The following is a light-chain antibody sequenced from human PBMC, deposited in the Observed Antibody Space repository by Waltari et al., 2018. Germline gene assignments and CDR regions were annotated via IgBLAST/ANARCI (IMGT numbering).Light chain of an antibody. CDR1: QSVSRA. V-gene: IGKV3-20*01. Sequence: EIVLTQSPGTLSLSLGERATVSCSASQSVSRALDWYQQKPGQSLRLLIYGASTRATGIAERFSGSGYGTDFSLTISRLETDDFAVYYCQHDLRLPVTFGQGTKVEI. CDR3: QHDLRLPVT. J-gene: IGKJ1*01. CDR2: GAS.